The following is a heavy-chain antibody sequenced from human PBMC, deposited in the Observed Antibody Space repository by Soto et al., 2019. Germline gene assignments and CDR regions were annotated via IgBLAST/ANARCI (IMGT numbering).Heavy chain of an antibody. CDR3: ARFIFGSWYGVVGNNWFDP. J-gene: IGHJ5*02. V-gene: IGHV4-59*01. D-gene: IGHD6-13*01. Sequence: ETLSLTCTVSGGSISSYYWSWIRQPPGKGLEWIGYIYFSGSTNYNPSLKSRVTISVDTSKNQFFLKLSSVTAADTAVYYCARFIFGSWYGVVGNNWFDPWGQGTLVTVSS. CDR1: GGSISSYY. CDR2: IYFSGST.